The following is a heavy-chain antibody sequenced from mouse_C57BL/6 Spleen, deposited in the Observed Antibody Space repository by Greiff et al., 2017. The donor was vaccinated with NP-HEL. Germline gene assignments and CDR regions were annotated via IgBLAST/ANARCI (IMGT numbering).Heavy chain of an antibody. CDR2: IYPGDGDT. CDR1: GYAFSSYW. CDR3: AREGLLRYFDY. D-gene: IGHD1-1*01. J-gene: IGHJ2*01. V-gene: IGHV1-80*01. Sequence: VQLQQSGAELVKPGASVKISCKASGYAFSSYWMNWVKQRPGKGLEWIGQIYPGDGDTNYNGKFKGKATLTADKSSSTAYMQLSSLTSEDSAVYFCAREGLLRYFDYWGQSTTLTVSS.